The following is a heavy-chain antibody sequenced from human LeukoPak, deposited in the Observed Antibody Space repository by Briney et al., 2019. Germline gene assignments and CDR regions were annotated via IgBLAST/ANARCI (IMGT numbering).Heavy chain of an antibody. J-gene: IGHJ4*02. CDR1: GGSISSYY. Sequence: PSETLSLTCTVSGGSISSYYWSWIRQPPGKGLEGIGYIYYSGSTNYNPSLKSRVTISVDTSKNQFSLKLSSVTAADTAVYYCARGGYYYDSSGYYYGFFDYWGQGTLVTVSS. CDR3: ARGGYYYDSSGYYYGFFDY. CDR2: IYYSGST. D-gene: IGHD3-22*01. V-gene: IGHV4-59*01.